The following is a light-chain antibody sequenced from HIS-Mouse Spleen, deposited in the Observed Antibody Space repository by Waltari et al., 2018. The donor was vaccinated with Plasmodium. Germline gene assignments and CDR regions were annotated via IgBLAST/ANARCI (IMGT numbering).Light chain of an antibody. Sequence: EIVMTQSPATLSVSTGERATLSCRASQSVSSNLACYQQKPGQAPRFLIHGASTRATGIPARFSGSGSGTEFTLTISSLQSEDFAVYYCQQYNNWSFTFGPGTKVDIK. CDR1: QSVSSN. CDR3: QQYNNWSFT. V-gene: IGKV3-15*01. CDR2: GAS. J-gene: IGKJ3*01.